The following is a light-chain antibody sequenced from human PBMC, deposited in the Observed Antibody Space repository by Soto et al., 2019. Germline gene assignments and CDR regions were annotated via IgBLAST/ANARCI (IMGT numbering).Light chain of an antibody. J-gene: IGLJ1*01. CDR2: EIN. Sequence: QSLVTQPPSASGSPGQSVTISCTGTSSDVGAYDYVSWYQQHPGKAPKLMIYEINKRPSGVPDRFSGSKSGNTASLTVSGLQAEDEADYYCSSFAGSNNFPYVFGTGTKVTVL. CDR1: SSDVGAYDY. V-gene: IGLV2-8*01. CDR3: SSFAGSNNFPYV.